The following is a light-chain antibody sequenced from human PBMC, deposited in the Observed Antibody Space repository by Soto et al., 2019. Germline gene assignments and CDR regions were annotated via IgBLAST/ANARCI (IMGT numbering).Light chain of an antibody. Sequence: QSVLTQPASVSGSPGQSITISCTGTSSDVGYFNYVSRYQQHPDKAPKLIIYEVTNRPSGVSNRFSGSKSGNTASLTISGLQAEDEADYYCSSYTTRNTLLFGGGTKVTVL. CDR1: SSDVGYFNY. V-gene: IGLV2-14*01. CDR2: EVT. J-gene: IGLJ2*01. CDR3: SSYTTRNTLL.